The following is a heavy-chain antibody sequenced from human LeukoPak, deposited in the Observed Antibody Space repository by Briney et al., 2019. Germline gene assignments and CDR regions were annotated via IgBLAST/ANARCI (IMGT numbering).Heavy chain of an antibody. J-gene: IGHJ4*02. Sequence: ASVKVSCKASGYTFTDYYVHWVRQAPGQGLEWMGWINPKSGDRNYAQKFQGRVTMTRDTSISTAYMELSRLRSDDTAVYYCASDSCTNGVCYVGYWGQGTLVTVSS. CDR3: ASDSCTNGVCYVGY. V-gene: IGHV1-2*02. CDR1: GYTFTDYY. CDR2: INPKSGDR. D-gene: IGHD2-8*01.